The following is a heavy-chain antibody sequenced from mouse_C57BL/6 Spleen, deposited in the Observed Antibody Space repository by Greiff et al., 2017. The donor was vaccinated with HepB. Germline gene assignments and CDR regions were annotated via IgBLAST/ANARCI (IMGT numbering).Heavy chain of an antibody. V-gene: IGHV1-26*01. J-gene: IGHJ4*01. D-gene: IGHD1-1*01. Sequence: EVQLQQSGPELVKPGASVKISCKASGYTFTDYYMNWVKQSHGKSLEWIGDINPNNGGTSYNQKFKGKATLTVDKSSSTAYMELRSLTSEDSAVYYCARSGVLVVAYYYAMDYWGQGTSVTVSS. CDR1: GYTFTDYY. CDR2: INPNNGGT. CDR3: ARSGVLVVAYYYAMDY.